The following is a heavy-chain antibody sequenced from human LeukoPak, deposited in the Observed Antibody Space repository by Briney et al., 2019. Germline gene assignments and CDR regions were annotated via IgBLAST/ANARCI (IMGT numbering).Heavy chain of an antibody. J-gene: IGHJ5*02. CDR3: ESSITKAGGS. CDR2: IIPIFGTA. V-gene: IGHV1-69*13. Sequence: GASVKVSCKASGGTFSSYAISWVRQAPGQGLEWMGGIIPIFGTANYAQKFQGRVTITADESTSTAYMELRSLRSEDTAVYYCESSITKAGGSWGQGTLVTVSS. D-gene: IGHD2-21*01. CDR1: GGTFSSYA.